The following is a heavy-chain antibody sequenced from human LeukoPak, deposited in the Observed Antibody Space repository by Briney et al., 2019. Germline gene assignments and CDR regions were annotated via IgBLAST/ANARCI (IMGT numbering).Heavy chain of an antibody. J-gene: IGHJ4*02. CDR1: GYTFTGYY. CDR2: INPDSGGT. V-gene: IGHV1-2*02. D-gene: IGHD6-19*01. Sequence: GASVKVSCKASGYTFTGYYMHWVRQAPGQGLEWMGWINPDSGGTIYAQKFQGRVTMTRDTSISTGYMELSRLTSDDTAVYYCARDKRSGWYDYWGQGTLVTVSS. CDR3: ARDKRSGWYDY.